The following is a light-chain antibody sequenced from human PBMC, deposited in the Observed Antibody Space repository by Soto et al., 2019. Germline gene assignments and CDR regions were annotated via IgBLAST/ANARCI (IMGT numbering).Light chain of an antibody. Sequence: EIVMTQSPATLSVSPGDRATLSCRASESVTSSLAWYQQKPGQPPRLLIYAASTRATDVPARFSGGGSETEFTLTISSLQSEDFAVYFCQQYNIWPLWTFG. CDR3: QQYNIWPLWT. CDR1: ESVTSS. V-gene: IGKV3-15*01. J-gene: IGKJ1*01. CDR2: AAS.